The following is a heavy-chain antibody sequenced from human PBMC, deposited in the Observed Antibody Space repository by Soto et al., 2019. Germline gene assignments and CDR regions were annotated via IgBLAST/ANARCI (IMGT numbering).Heavy chain of an antibody. D-gene: IGHD6-19*01. J-gene: IGHJ3*02. V-gene: IGHV1-18*01. CDR2: ISPHNDRT. CDR3: ARDLYYSSGRYFDHDAFDI. CDR1: GYNFTSYG. Sequence: ASAKVSCKASGYNFTSYGISWVRQAPGQGLEWMGWISPHNDRTKYARRFQDRVTMTTETPTSTVYMELGSLRSDDTAVYYCARDLYYSSGRYFDHDAFDIWGQGTVVTVSS.